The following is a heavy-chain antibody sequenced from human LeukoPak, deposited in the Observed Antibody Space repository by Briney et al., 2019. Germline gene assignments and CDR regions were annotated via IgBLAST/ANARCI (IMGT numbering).Heavy chain of an antibody. CDR3: ARGFYGSGSQFDY. CDR1: GGSISSGDYP. V-gene: IGHV4-30-2*01. CDR2: IFHTGHT. J-gene: IGHJ4*02. Sequence: PSETLSLTCAVSGGSISSGDYPWSWIRQPPGKGLEWIGYIFHTGHTSYNPSLKSRVTISVDMSKNLLSLKLSSVTAADTAVYYCARGFYGSGSQFDYWGQGTPVTVSS. D-gene: IGHD3-10*01.